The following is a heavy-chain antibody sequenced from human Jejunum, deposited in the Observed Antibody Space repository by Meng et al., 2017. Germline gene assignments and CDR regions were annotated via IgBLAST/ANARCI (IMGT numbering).Heavy chain of an antibody. J-gene: IGHJ4*02. CDR3: VREKRRTYYFDY. CDR2: IYYSGAT. V-gene: IGHV4-30-4*01. D-gene: IGHD3-16*01. Sequence: QVQLQESGPGRVKPSQTLCLTCTVSGASISGADYYWSWIRQPPGKGLEWIGYIYYSGATYSNPSLKSRATISIDTSKNQFSLRLTSVTAADTAVYYCVREKRRTYYFDYWGQGTLVTVSS. CDR1: GASISGADYY.